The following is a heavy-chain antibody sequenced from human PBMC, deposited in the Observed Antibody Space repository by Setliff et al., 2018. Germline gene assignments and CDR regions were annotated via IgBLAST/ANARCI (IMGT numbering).Heavy chain of an antibody. D-gene: IGHD3-3*01. V-gene: IGHV1-2*06. J-gene: IGHJ4*02. CDR3: AYSSDYDFWSGYPPALDY. CDR2: INPNSGAT. CDR1: GYTFTSYG. Sequence: VASVKVSCKASGYTFTSYGISWGRQAPGQGLEWMGRINPNSGATNFAQKFQGRVTMTRDTSISTAYMDLSRLRSDDTAVYYCAYSSDYDFWSGYPPALDYWGQGTLVTVSS.